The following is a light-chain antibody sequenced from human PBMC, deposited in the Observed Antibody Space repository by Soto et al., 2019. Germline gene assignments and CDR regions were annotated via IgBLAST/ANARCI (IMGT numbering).Light chain of an antibody. J-gene: IGKJ1*01. CDR1: QGISSY. Sequence: DIQLTQSPSTLSASVGDIVTITCRASQGISSYLAWYQQKPGKAPKLLIYAASTLQSGVPSRFSGSGSGTDFTLTISCLQSEDFATYYCQKYYSYPRKFGQGTKVDIK. CDR2: AAS. V-gene: IGKV1-9*01. CDR3: QKYYSYPRK.